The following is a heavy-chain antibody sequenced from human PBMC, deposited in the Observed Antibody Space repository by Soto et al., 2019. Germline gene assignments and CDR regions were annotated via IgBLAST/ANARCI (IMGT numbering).Heavy chain of an antibody. CDR2: ISWNSGSI. V-gene: IGHV3-9*01. D-gene: IGHD6-13*01. CDR1: GFTFGDYA. CDR3: AKDMEHGGYGYYYGMDV. Sequence: GGSRSLSCVASGFTFGDYAMHWVRQAPGEVLEWVSGISWNSGSIGYADSVKGRFTISRDIAKNSLYLQVNSLRAEDTAMDYVAKDMEHGGYGYYYGMDVWGQGTTVTVSS. J-gene: IGHJ6*02.